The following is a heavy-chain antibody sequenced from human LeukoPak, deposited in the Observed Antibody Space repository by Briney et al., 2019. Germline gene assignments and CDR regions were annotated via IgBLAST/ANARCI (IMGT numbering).Heavy chain of an antibody. V-gene: IGHV3-23*01. D-gene: IGHD2-21*01. CDR2: ISDGGRAT. CDR3: AKGTQALIDYYYYGMDV. CDR1: GYRFSPYW. J-gene: IGHJ6*02. Sequence: AGGSLRLSCAASGYRFSPYWMSWVRQTPGKGLEWVASISDGGRATYYADSVKGRFTISRDNFKNTLYLQMNSLRAEDTAVYYCAKGTQALIDYYYYGMDVWGQGTTVTVSS.